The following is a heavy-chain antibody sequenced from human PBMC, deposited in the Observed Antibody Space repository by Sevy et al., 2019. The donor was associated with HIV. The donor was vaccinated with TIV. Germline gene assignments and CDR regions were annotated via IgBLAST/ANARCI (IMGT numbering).Heavy chain of an antibody. J-gene: IGHJ4*01. Sequence: GGSLRLSCAASGFTFSTYVMTWVRQAPGKGLEWVSSISGSGDSTYYPDSVKGRFTISRDNSKNTVYLQMNSLRAEDTAIFYCATDLARHVTGKRLYFDSWGHGTPVTVSS. CDR3: ATDLARHVTGKRLYFDS. V-gene: IGHV3-23*01. CDR1: GFTFSTYV. D-gene: IGHD2-21*02. CDR2: ISGSGDST.